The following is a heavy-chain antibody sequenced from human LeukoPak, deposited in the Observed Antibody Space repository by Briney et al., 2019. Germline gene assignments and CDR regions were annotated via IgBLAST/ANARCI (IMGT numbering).Heavy chain of an antibody. CDR2: IYYSGST. D-gene: IGHD6-13*01. V-gene: IGHV4-39*01. Sequence: SETLSLACTVSGGSISSSNYYGGWIRQPPGKGLEWIESIYYSGSTYYNPSLKSRVTISVDTSKNQFSLKLSSVTAADTAVYYCARSYSSSWYSFDPWGQGTLVTVSS. CDR1: GGSISSSNYY. J-gene: IGHJ5*02. CDR3: ARSYSSSWYSFDP.